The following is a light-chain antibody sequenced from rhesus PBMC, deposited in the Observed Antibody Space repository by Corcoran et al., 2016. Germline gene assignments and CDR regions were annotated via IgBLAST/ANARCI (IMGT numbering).Light chain of an antibody. J-gene: IGKJ4*01. CDR2: GAS. CDR1: QSVSSS. V-gene: IGKV3-42*03. Sequence: EIVMTQSPATLSLSPGERATLSCRASQSVSSSLAWYQQKPGQAPRLLIYGASSRATGIPDRFSGSGSGTEFTLTVSSLEPEDFAVYYCQQYSNWLTFGGGTKVEIE. CDR3: QQYSNWLT.